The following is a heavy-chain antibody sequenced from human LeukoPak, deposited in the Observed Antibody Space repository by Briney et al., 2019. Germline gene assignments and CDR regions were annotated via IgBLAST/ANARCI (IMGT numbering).Heavy chain of an antibody. D-gene: IGHD3-22*01. J-gene: IGHJ4*02. CDR2: ISGYNGNT. CDR1: GYTFTTYN. Sequence: ASVKVSCKASGYTFTTYNINWVRQAPGQGLEWMGWISGYNGNTNYAQKLQGRVTMTTDTSTSTAYMELRSLKSDDTAVYYCARSDSSGDYFDYWGQGTLVTVSS. V-gene: IGHV1-18*01. CDR3: ARSDSSGDYFDY.